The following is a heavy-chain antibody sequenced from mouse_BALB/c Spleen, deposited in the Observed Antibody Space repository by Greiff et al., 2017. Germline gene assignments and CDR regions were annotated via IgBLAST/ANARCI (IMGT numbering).Heavy chain of an antibody. D-gene: IGHD6-1*01. CDR2: ISSGGST. V-gene: IGHV5-6-5*01. Sequence: EVQGVESGGGLVKPGGSLKLSCAASGFTFSSYAMSWVRQTPEKRLEWVASISSGGSTYYPDSVKGRFTISRDNARNILYLQMSSLRSEDTAMYYCARLAHYYAMDYWGQGTSVTVSS. CDR1: GFTFSSYA. CDR3: ARLAHYYAMDY. J-gene: IGHJ4*01.